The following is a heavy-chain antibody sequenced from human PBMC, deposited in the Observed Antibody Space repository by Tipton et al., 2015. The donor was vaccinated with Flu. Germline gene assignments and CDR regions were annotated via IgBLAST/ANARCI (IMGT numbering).Heavy chain of an antibody. CDR2: IYYSGST. CDR1: GGSISSYY. J-gene: IGHJ4*02. D-gene: IGHD3-22*01. Sequence: LSCTVSGGSISSYYWSWIRQPPGKGLEWIGYIYYSGSTNYNPSLKSRVTISVDTSKNQFSLKLSSVTAADTAVYYCARQYDSSGSAFDYWGQGTLVTVSS. V-gene: IGHV4-59*08. CDR3: ARQYDSSGSAFDY.